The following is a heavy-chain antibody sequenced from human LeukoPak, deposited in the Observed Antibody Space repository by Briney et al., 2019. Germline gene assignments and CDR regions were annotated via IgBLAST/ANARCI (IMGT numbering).Heavy chain of an antibody. J-gene: IGHJ6*02. D-gene: IGHD2-2*01. CDR1: GYTFTSYY. CDR3: ARAIVPAATYYYYGMDV. Sequence: ASVKVSCKASGYTFTSYYMHWVRQAPGQGLEWMGIINPSGGSTSYAQKFQGRVTMTRDTSTSTVYMELSSLRSEDTAVYYCARAIVPAATYYYYGMDVWGQGTTVTVSS. V-gene: IGHV1-46*01. CDR2: INPSGGST.